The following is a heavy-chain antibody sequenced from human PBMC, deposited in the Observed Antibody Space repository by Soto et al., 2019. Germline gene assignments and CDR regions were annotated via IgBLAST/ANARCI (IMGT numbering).Heavy chain of an antibody. Sequence: HPGGSLRLSCAASGFTFSSYAMSWVRQAPGKGLEWVSAISGSGGSTYYADSVKGRSTISRDNSKNTLYLQMSSLRAEDTAVYYCAKVMVKNWFDPWGQGTLVTVSS. D-gene: IGHD5-18*01. J-gene: IGHJ5*02. V-gene: IGHV3-23*01. CDR1: GFTFSSYA. CDR2: ISGSGGST. CDR3: AKVMVKNWFDP.